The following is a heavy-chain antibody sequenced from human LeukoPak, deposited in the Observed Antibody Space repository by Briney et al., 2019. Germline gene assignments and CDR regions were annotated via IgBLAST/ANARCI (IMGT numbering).Heavy chain of an antibody. CDR1: GGSFSGYY. J-gene: IGHJ4*02. CDR2: INHSGST. CDR3: AREKGAYYDILTGYRDY. D-gene: IGHD3-9*01. Sequence: SETLSLTCAVYGGSFSGYYWSWIRQPPGKGLEWIGEINHSGSTNYNPSLKSRVTISVDTSKNQFSLKLSSVTAADTAVYYCAREKGAYYDILTGYRDYWGQGTLVTVSS. V-gene: IGHV4-34*01.